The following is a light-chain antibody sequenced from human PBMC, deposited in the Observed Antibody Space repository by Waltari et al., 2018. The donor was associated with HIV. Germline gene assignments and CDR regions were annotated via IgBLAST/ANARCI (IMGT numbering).Light chain of an antibody. V-gene: IGLV1-47*01. J-gene: IGLJ3*02. CDR3: AAWDGSRRGGV. CDR1: RSNIGTND. Sequence: QSVLTQPPSASGTPGQRVTISCSGSRSNIGTNDVSWYQHRPGTAPKLLIFTNNQRPSWVPDRFSASKSATSASLAISALQSDDEADYYCAAWDGSRRGGVFGGGTKLTV. CDR2: TNN.